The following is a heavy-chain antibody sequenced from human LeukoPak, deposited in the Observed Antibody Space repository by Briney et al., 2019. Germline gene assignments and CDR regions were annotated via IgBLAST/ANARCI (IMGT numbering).Heavy chain of an antibody. J-gene: IGHJ4*02. CDR3: ARDSTHYGVNSGNDY. CDR2: INPSGGST. Sequence: GASVKVSCKASGYTFTGYYMHWVRQAPGQGLEWMGIINPSGGSTSYAQKFQGRVTMTRDTSTSTVYMELSSLRSEDTAVYYCARDSTHYGVNSGNDYWGQGTLVTVSS. D-gene: IGHD4-23*01. V-gene: IGHV1-46*03. CDR1: GYTFTGYY.